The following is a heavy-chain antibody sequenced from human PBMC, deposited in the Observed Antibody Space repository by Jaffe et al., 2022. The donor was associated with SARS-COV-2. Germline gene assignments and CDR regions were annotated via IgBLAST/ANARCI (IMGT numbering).Heavy chain of an antibody. V-gene: IGHV3-33*01. CDR3: ARDMAVIKGSYGMDV. D-gene: IGHD3-10*01. CDR2: IWYDGSEK. Sequence: QGQLVESGGGVVQPGRSLRLSCAASGFTFSNFNMHWVRQAPGKGLEWVSVIWYDGSEKYYGDSMKGRLTISRDNAKNMLYLQINSLRPEDTAVFYCARDMAVIKGSYGMDVWGQGTTVVVSS. J-gene: IGHJ6*02. CDR1: GFTFSNFN.